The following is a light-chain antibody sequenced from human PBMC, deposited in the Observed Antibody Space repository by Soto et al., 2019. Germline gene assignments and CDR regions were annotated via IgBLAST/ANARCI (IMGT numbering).Light chain of an antibody. CDR2: GAS. V-gene: IGKV3-20*01. Sequence: EIVLTQSPGTLSLSPGERATLSCRASQSVSSSYLAWYQQKPGQAPRLLIYGASSRATGIPDRFSGSGSGHDFTLTISRLQPEDFALYYCQQYDNSPLPFGGGT. CDR1: QSVSSSY. J-gene: IGKJ4*01. CDR3: QQYDNSPLP.